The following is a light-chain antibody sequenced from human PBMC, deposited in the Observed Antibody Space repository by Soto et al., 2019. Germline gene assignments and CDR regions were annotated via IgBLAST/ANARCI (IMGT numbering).Light chain of an antibody. CDR3: QQYFNYPLT. J-gene: IGKJ4*01. CDR1: QSPGTW. V-gene: IGKV1-5*01. Sequence: DIQMTQSPSTLSASVGDRVIITCRASQSPGTWLAWYQQKPGTAPVLLIYDVSRLESGVPSRFSCRGSGTEFTLTISSLQPDDFAMYYCQQYFNYPLTFGGGTRVEIK. CDR2: DVS.